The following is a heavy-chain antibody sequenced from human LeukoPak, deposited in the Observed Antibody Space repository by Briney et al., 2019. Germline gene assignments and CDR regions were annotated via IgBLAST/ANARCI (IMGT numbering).Heavy chain of an antibody. CDR3: AREYWENDAFDI. V-gene: IGHV1-8*03. J-gene: IGHJ3*02. CDR1: GYTFTSYD. D-gene: IGHD1-26*01. Sequence: GASVKVSCKASGYTFTSYDINWVRQATGQGLEWMGWMNPNSGNTGYAQKFQGRVTITRNTSISTAYMELSSLRSEDTAVYYCAREYWENDAFDIWGQGTMVTVSS. CDR2: MNPNSGNT.